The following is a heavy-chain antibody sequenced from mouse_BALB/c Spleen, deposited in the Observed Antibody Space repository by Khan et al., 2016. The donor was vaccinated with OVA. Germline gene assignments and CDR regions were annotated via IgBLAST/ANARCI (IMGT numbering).Heavy chain of an antibody. J-gene: IGHJ4*01. Sequence: EVQLVESGPGLVKPSQSLSLTCTVTGYSITSDYAWNWIRQFPGNKLEWMGYISYSGSTTYNPSLKSRISITRDTSKDQFFLQLKSVTSEDTATYYCASELGRYYAMDYWGQGTSVTVFS. CDR3: ASELGRYYAMDY. CDR1: GYSITSDYA. CDR2: ISYSGST. D-gene: IGHD4-1*01. V-gene: IGHV3-2*02.